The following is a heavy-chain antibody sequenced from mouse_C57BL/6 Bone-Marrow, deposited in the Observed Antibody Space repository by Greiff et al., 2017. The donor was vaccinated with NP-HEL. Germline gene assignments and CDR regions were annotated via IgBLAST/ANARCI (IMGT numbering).Heavy chain of an antibody. CDR2: ISSGGSYT. V-gene: IGHV5-6*01. Sequence: EVQLQESGGDLVKPGASLKLSCAASGFTFSSYGMSWVRQTPDKRLEWVATISSGGSYTYYPDSVKGRFTISRDNAKNTLYLQLSSLKSEDTAMYYCARAQLFAYWGRGTLITVSA. CDR3: ARAQLFAY. CDR1: GFTFSSYG. D-gene: IGHD4-1*02. J-gene: IGHJ3*01.